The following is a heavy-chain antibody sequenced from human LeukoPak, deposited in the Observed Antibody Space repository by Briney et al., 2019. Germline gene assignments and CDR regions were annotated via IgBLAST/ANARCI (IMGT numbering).Heavy chain of an antibody. CDR1: GYTFTGYY. V-gene: IGHV1-2*02. CDR3: AREASYGSGSYYYYYYGMDV. Sequence: ASVKVSCKASGYTFTGYYMHWVRQAPGQGLEWMGWINPNSGGTNYAQKFQGRVTMTRDTSISTAYMEPSRLRSDDTAVYYCAREASYGSGSYYYYYYGMDVWGQGTTVTVSS. CDR2: INPNSGGT. D-gene: IGHD3-10*01. J-gene: IGHJ6*02.